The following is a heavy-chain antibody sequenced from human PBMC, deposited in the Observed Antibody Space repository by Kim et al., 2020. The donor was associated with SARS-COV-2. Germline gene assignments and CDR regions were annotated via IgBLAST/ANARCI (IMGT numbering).Heavy chain of an antibody. Sequence: SETLSLTCTVSGGSISSGSYYWSWIRQPAGKGLEWIGRIYTSGSTNYNPSLKSRVTISVDTSKNQFSLKLSSVTAADTAVYYCARDHTPHRPSGYNWFDPWGQGTLVTVSS. J-gene: IGHJ5*02. V-gene: IGHV4-61*02. CDR1: GGSISSGSYY. D-gene: IGHD3-22*01. CDR2: IYTSGST. CDR3: ARDHTPHRPSGYNWFDP.